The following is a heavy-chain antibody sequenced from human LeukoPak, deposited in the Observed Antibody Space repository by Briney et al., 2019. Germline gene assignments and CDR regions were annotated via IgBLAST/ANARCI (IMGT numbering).Heavy chain of an antibody. Sequence: GGSLTLSCAASGFTFSNAWMSWVRPGPGKGLEWVGRLKSKTDDGTRDYAAPVKGRFTISRDDSKNILYLQMNSLKIEDTAVYYCNTDPDSSSWEDDFYDYMDVWGKGTTVTVSS. CDR1: GFTFSNAW. CDR2: LKSKTDDGTR. D-gene: IGHD6-13*01. J-gene: IGHJ6*03. CDR3: NTDPDSSSWEDDFYDYMDV. V-gene: IGHV3-15*01.